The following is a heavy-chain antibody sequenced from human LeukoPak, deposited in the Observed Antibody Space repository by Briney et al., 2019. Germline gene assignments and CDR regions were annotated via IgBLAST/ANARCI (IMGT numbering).Heavy chain of an antibody. CDR3: ARAGAYYYDSSALGY. CDR1: GGSISISNW. J-gene: IGHJ4*02. Sequence: SGTLSLTCAVSGGSISISNWWSWVRQPPGKGLEWIGEIYHSGTTNYNPSLKSRVTISVDKSKNQFSLKLSSVTAADTAVYYCARAGAYYYDSSALGYWGQGTLVTVSS. CDR2: IYHSGTT. V-gene: IGHV4-4*02. D-gene: IGHD3-22*01.